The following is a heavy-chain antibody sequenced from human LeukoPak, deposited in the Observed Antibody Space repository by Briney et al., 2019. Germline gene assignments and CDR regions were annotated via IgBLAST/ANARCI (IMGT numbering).Heavy chain of an antibody. J-gene: IGHJ4*02. CDR3: ARDSREEPKFGEDYYDSSGYSSGLLY. V-gene: IGHV1-18*04. CDR2: ISAYNGNT. D-gene: IGHD3-22*01. Sequence: ASVRVSCKASGYTFTSYYMHWVRQAPGQGLEWMGWISAYNGNTNYAQKLQGRVTMTTDTSTSTAYMELRSLRSDDTAVYYCARDSREEPKFGEDYYDSSGYSSGLLYWGQGTLVTVSS. CDR1: GYTFTSYY.